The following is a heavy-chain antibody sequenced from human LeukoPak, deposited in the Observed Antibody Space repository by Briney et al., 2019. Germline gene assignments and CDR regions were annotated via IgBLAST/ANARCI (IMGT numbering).Heavy chain of an antibody. Sequence: GGSLRLSCAASGFTFSSYNVIWVRQAPGKGLVWVSRISSDGSITGYADSVKGRFTISRDNAKNTLYLQMNSLRAEDTAVYYCARHLNYYLDYWGQGTLVTVSS. CDR2: ISSDGSIT. CDR3: ARHLNYYLDY. J-gene: IGHJ4*02. D-gene: IGHD3-10*01. CDR1: GFTFSSYN. V-gene: IGHV3-74*01.